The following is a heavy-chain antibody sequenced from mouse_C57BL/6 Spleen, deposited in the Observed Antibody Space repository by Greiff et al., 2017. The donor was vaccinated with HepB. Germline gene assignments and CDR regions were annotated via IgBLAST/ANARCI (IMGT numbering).Heavy chain of an antibody. CDR3: ANSDLHSFPMDH. J-gene: IGHJ4*01. D-gene: IGHD2-1*01. CDR1: VYTFPTYV. Sequence: QVQLQQSIPGRFHPLSSLKLWWRTSVYTFPTYVINGVKQRQEQGLEWIGWIYPRDGSTKYNEKFKGKATLTVDTSSSTAYMVLHSLTSEYSADYFGANSDLHSFPMDH. V-gene: IGHV1-85*01. CDR2: IYPRDGST.